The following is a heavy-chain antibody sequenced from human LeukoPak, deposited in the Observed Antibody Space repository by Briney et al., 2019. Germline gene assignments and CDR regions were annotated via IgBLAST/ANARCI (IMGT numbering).Heavy chain of an antibody. CDR1: GGTFSSYA. D-gene: IGHD2-2*01. CDR3: ARAGVVVPAARGYFDL. J-gene: IGHJ2*01. CDR2: IIPIFGTA. V-gene: IGHV1-69*05. Sequence: SVKVSCTASGGTFSSYAISWVRQAPGQGLGWLGGIIPIFGTANYAQKFQGRVTITTDESTSTAYMELSSLRSEDTAVYYCARAGVVVPAARGYFDLWGRGTLVTVSS.